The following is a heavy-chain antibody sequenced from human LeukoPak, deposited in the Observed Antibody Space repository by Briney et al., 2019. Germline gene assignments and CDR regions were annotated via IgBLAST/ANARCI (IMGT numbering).Heavy chain of an antibody. Sequence: GGSLRLSCAASGFTFSDYYMSWIRQAPGKGLEWVSYISNSGSITYYADSVKGRFTISRDNAKKSLYLQINSLRAEDTAVYYCARVCQQLVYYFDYWGQGTLVTVSS. J-gene: IGHJ4*02. CDR3: ARVCQQLVYYFDY. CDR2: ISNSGSIT. V-gene: IGHV3-11*01. D-gene: IGHD6-13*01. CDR1: GFTFSDYY.